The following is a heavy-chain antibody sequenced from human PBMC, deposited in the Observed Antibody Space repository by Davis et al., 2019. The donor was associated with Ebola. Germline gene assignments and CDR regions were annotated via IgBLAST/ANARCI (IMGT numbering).Heavy chain of an antibody. CDR1: GGTFSSYA. D-gene: IGHD3-10*01. Sequence: AASVKVSCKASGGTFSSYAISWVRQAPGQGLEWMGRIIPILGIANYAQKLQGRVTMTTDTSTSTAYMELRSLRSDDTAVYYCARVITMVRGGWFDPWGQGTLVTVSS. J-gene: IGHJ5*02. CDR3: ARVITMVRGGWFDP. V-gene: IGHV1-69*04. CDR2: IIPILGIA.